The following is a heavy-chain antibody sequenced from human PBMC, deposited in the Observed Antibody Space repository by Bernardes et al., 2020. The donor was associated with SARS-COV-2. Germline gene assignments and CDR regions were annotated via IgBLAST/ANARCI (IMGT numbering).Heavy chain of an antibody. J-gene: IGHJ6*02. CDR3: TRLTPRQGGNYYGMDV. Sequence: GGSLRLSCAASGFTLSGSAMHWVRQASGKGLEWIGRVKTKADNYATAYAASVKGRFTISRDDSKNTAYLQMNSLKVEDTAVYYCTRLTPRQGGNYYGMDVWGQGTTVTVSS. D-gene: IGHD3-16*01. CDR1: GFTLSGSA. V-gene: IGHV3-73*01. CDR2: VKTKADNYAT.